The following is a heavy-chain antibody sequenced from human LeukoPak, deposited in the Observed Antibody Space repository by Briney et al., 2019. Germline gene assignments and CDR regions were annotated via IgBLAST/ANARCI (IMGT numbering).Heavy chain of an antibody. D-gene: IGHD6-19*01. CDR1: GFTFSSYA. CDR3: AKAYSSGLYTPPTDAFDI. J-gene: IGHJ3*02. Sequence: GGSLRLSCAASGFTFSSYAMSWVRQAPGKGVDWVSAISGSGSSTFYAGSVKGRFTVSRDNSKNTLYLQMNSLRAEDTAVYYCAKAYSSGLYTPPTDAFDIWGQGTMVTVSS. CDR2: ISGSGSST. V-gene: IGHV3-23*01.